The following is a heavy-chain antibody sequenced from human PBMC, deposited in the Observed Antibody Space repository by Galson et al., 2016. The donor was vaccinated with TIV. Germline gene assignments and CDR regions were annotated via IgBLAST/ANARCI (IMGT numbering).Heavy chain of an antibody. Sequence: SLRLSCAASGFTFNNYGKNWVRQAPGKGLEWVSGISGSGGITYFADSVKGRFTISRDNSKDTLYLQMNSLRADDTAGYYCARRKNYGGDAFDIWGQGTMVTVSS. D-gene: IGHD4-23*01. V-gene: IGHV3-23*01. CDR2: ISGSGGIT. CDR1: GFTFNNYG. J-gene: IGHJ3*02. CDR3: ARRKNYGGDAFDI.